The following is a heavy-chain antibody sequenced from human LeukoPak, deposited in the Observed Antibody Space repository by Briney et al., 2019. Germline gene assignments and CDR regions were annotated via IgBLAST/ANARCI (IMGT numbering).Heavy chain of an antibody. CDR2: IYYTGST. CDR1: GASLSASPYY. V-gene: IGHV4-39*07. Sequence: SETLSLTCSVSGASLSASPYYWGWIRQPPGKGLEWIGNIYYTGSTYYNVSLNSRVTISIDTSKSQFSLELSSVTAADTAVYYCARLTTYCSSTSCLDYWGQGTLVTVSS. D-gene: IGHD2-2*01. J-gene: IGHJ4*02. CDR3: ARLTTYCSSTSCLDY.